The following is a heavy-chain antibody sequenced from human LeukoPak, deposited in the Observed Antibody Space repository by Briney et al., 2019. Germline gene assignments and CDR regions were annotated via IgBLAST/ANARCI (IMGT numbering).Heavy chain of an antibody. CDR1: GYSISSGYY. CDR3: AREVTVAGTFYFYMDV. J-gene: IGHJ6*03. CDR2: IYYGGRT. V-gene: IGHV4-61*01. Sequence: SETLSLTCAVSGYSISSGYYWGWIRQPPGQALEFIGYIYYGGRTQYNPSLKSRVTMTMGTSKNQFSLRLNSVSAADTAVYYCAREVTVAGTFYFYMDVWGKGTTVTVSS. D-gene: IGHD6-19*01.